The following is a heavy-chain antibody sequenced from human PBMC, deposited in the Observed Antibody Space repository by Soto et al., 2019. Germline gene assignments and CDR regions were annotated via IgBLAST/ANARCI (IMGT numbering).Heavy chain of an antibody. D-gene: IGHD2-2*01. CDR1: GGSISSGGYY. V-gene: IGHV4-31*03. CDR3: ARGHPDIVVVAADDWAPFDI. CDR2: IYYSGST. Sequence: QVQLQESGPGLVKPSQTLSLTCTVSGGSISSGGYYWSWIRQHPGKGLEWIGYIYYSGSTYYNPSLKSRVTISVDTSKNQFSLKLSAVTAADTAVYYCARGHPDIVVVAADDWAPFDIWGQGTMVTVSS. J-gene: IGHJ3*02.